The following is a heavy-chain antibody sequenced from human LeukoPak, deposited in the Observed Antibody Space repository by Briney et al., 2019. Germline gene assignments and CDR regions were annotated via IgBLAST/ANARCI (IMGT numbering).Heavy chain of an antibody. CDR2: ISSSSSYI. Sequence: PGGSLRLSCAASGFTFSSYSMNWVRQAPGKGLEWVSSISSSSSYIYYADSVKGRFTISRDNAKNSLYLQMNSLRAEDTAVYYCARDMGTMVRGVIISSYGYWGQGTLVTVSS. CDR1: GFTFSSYS. D-gene: IGHD3-10*01. V-gene: IGHV3-21*01. CDR3: ARDMGTMVRGVIISSYGY. J-gene: IGHJ4*02.